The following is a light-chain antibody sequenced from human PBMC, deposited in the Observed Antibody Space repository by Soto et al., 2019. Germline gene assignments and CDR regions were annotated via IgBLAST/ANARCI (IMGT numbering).Light chain of an antibody. CDR3: SSYTSSSTRV. CDR1: SSDVGGYNY. V-gene: IGLV2-14*01. CDR2: DVS. J-gene: IGLJ2*01. Sequence: QSALNQPASVSGSPGQSITISCTGTSSDVGGYNYVSWYQQHPGNAPKLMIYDVSNRPSGVSNRFSGSKSGNTASLTISGLQAEDEADYYCSSYTSSSTRVFGGGTQLTVL.